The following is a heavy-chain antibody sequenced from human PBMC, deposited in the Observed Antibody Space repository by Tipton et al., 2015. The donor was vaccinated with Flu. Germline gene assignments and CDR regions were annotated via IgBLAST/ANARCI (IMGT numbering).Heavy chain of an antibody. CDR2: IYHSGST. CDR3: ASPYSHDAFDI. CDR1: GGSFSGYY. Sequence: TLSLTCAVYGGSFSGYYWSWIRQPPGKGLEWIGSIYHSGSTYYNPSLKSRVTISVDTSKNQFSLKLSSVTAADTAVYYCASPYSHDAFDIWGQGTMVTVSS. J-gene: IGHJ3*02. V-gene: IGHV4-34*01. D-gene: IGHD6-13*01.